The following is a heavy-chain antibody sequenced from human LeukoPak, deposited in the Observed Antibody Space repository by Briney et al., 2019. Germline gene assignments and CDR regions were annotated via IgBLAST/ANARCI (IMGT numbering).Heavy chain of an antibody. J-gene: IGHJ4*02. V-gene: IGHV1-3*01. CDR2: INAGNGNT. CDR3: ARAKTVTTSPLGY. D-gene: IGHD4-17*01. Sequence: ASVKVSCKASGGTFSSYAISWVRQAPGQGLEWMGWINAGNGNTKYSQKFQGRVTITRDTSASTAYMELSSLRSEDTAVYYCARAKTVTTSPLGYWGQGTLVTVSS. CDR1: GGTFSSYA.